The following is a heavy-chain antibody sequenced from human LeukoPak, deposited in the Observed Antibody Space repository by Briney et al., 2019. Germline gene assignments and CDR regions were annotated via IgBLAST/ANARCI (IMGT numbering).Heavy chain of an antibody. D-gene: IGHD3-22*01. CDR2: ISGSSSYI. CDR1: GFTFGNYY. V-gene: IGHV3-21*01. Sequence: GGSLRLSCAASGFTFGNYYMNWVRQAPGKGLEWVSSISGSSSYIYYADSVKGRFTISRDNAKNSLYLQMNSLRAEDTAVYYCARDGYYYDSSGFDPWGQGTLVTVSS. J-gene: IGHJ5*02. CDR3: ARDGYYYDSSGFDP.